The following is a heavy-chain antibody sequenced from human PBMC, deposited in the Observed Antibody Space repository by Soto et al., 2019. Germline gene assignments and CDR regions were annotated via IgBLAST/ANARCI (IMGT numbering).Heavy chain of an antibody. J-gene: IGHJ6*04. V-gene: IGHV3-30-3*01. CDR3: ARDRGYSSSWYYYYYGMGV. D-gene: IGHD6-13*01. CDR2: ISYDGSNK. CDR1: EFTFCSYA. Sequence: PGGSLRLSCAASEFTFCSYAMHWVRQAPGKGLEWVAVISYDGSNKYYADSVKGRFTISRDNSKNTLYLQMNSLRAEDTAVYYCARDRGYSSSWYYYYYGMGVWCKGTTVTVSS.